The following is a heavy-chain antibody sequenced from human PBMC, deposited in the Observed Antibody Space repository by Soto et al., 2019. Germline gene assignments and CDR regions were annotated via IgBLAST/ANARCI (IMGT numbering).Heavy chain of an antibody. V-gene: IGHV4-59*01. Sequence: SETLSLTCTVSGGSISSYYWSWIRQPPGKGLEWIGYIYYSGSTNYNPSLKSRVTISVDTSKNQFSLKLSSVTAADTVVYYCARYPLGAYWGQGTLVTVSS. CDR1: GGSISSYY. CDR2: IYYSGST. J-gene: IGHJ4*02. D-gene: IGHD7-27*01. CDR3: ARYPLGAY.